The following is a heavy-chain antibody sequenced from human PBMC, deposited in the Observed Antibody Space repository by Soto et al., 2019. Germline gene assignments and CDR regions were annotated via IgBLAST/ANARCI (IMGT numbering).Heavy chain of an antibody. CDR3: ARESGGATATLDYYYFYMDV. J-gene: IGHJ6*03. CDR1: GDSFNDYY. D-gene: IGHD5-12*01. CDR2: LNPNGGVT. Sequence: QVQLVQSGAEVRKPGASVTVSCRSSGDSFNDYYIHWVRQAPGQGFEWMGWLNPNGGVTKYAQKFQGWVSMTRETSIRSVYMQLSRLRSDDTAVYYCARESGGATATLDYYYFYMDVWGTGTTVTVSS. V-gene: IGHV1-2*04.